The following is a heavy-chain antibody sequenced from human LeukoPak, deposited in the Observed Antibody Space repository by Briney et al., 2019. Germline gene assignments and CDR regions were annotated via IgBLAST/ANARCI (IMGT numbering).Heavy chain of an antibody. D-gene: IGHD2-15*01. Sequence: PSETLSLTCTVSGGFISSYYWSWIRQPPGKRLEWIGYISYSGSTNYNPSLKSRVTISVDTSKKQFSLNLSSVTAADTAVYYCARGQISYRSFDYWGQGTLVTVSS. CDR1: GGFISSYY. CDR2: ISYSGST. CDR3: ARGQISYRSFDY. J-gene: IGHJ4*02. V-gene: IGHV4-59*01.